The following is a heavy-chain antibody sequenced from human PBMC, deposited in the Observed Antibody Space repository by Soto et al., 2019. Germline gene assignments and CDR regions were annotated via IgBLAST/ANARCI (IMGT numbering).Heavy chain of an antibody. J-gene: IGHJ6*03. CDR2: MNPNSGNT. CDR1: GYTFTSYD. V-gene: IGHV1-8*01. D-gene: IGHD6-13*01. Sequence: ASVKVSCKASGYTFTSYDINWVRQATGQGLEWMGWMNPNSGNTGYAQKFQGRVTMTRNTSISTAYMELSSLRSEDTAVYYCARGVLSSSWRRGGTRYYYYMDVWGKGTTFTVSS. CDR3: ARGVLSSSWRRGGTRYYYYMDV.